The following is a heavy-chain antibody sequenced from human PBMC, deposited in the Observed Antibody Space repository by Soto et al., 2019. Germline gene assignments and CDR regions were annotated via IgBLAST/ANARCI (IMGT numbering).Heavy chain of an antibody. J-gene: IGHJ4*01. CDR2: ISGSGGST. V-gene: IGHV3-23*01. Sequence: EVQLLESGGDLLQPGGSLRLSCAASGFTFSNYAMTWVRQAPGKGLEWVSVISGSGGSTYYADSVKCRFNISRDTSKNTLYLQIKNLRAEDTALYCCAKGTSYYDSSGFDYWGQGTLVTVSS. CDR1: GFTFSNYA. CDR3: AKGTSYYDSSGFDY. D-gene: IGHD3-22*01.